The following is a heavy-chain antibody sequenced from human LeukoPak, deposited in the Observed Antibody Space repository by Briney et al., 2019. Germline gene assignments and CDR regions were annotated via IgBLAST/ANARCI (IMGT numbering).Heavy chain of an antibody. D-gene: IGHD3-10*01. J-gene: IGHJ4*02. Sequence: GGSLRLSCAASGFTFSSYSMNWVRQAPGKGLEWVSAISGSGGSTYYAGSVKGRFTISRDNSKNTLYLQMNSLRAEDTAVYYCAKENYGMVRGVIIVWGQGTLVTVSS. CDR2: ISGSGGST. V-gene: IGHV3-23*01. CDR3: AKENYGMVRGVIIV. CDR1: GFTFSSYS.